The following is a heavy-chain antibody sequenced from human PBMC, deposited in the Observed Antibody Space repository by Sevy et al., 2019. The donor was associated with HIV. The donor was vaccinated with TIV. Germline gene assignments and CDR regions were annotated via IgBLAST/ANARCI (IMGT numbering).Heavy chain of an antibody. D-gene: IGHD3-22*01. CDR2: FDPEDGKT. CDR1: GYTLTQLS. Sequence: ASVNVSCKVSGYTLTQLSMHWVRQAPGKGLEWMGTFDPEDGKTIYAQKFQGRVTMTEDKSTDTAYMQLTRLRSEDTAVFYCAVTKDYYDSSGYPFDYWGLGTLVTVSS. CDR3: AVTKDYYDSSGYPFDY. V-gene: IGHV1-24*01. J-gene: IGHJ4*02.